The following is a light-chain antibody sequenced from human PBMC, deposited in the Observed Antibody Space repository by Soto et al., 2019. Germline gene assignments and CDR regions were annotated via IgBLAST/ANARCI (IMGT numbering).Light chain of an antibody. CDR3: QSYDSTLSARYV. Sequence: QSALTQRPSVSGAPGQRVTISCTGSSSNIGAGYDVHWYQQRPGTAPKLLIFGNNNRPSGVPDRFSGSKSGTSDSLAITGLQAEDEGDYYCQSYDSTLSARYVFGSGTKLTVL. J-gene: IGLJ1*01. CDR2: GNN. CDR1: SSNIGAGYD. V-gene: IGLV1-40*01.